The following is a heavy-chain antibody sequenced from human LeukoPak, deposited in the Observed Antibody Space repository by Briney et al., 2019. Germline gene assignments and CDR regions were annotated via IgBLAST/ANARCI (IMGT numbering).Heavy chain of an antibody. V-gene: IGHV1-8*01. D-gene: IGHD3-9*01. J-gene: IGHJ4*02. CDR1: GYTFTSYD. CDR2: MNPNSGNT. Sequence: ASVKVSCKASGYTFTSYDINWVRQATGQGLEWMGWMNPNSGNTSYAQKFQGRVTMTRDTSTSTVYMELSSLRSEDTVVYYCARVSPYILTGPFDYWGQGTLVTVSS. CDR3: ARVSPYILTGPFDY.